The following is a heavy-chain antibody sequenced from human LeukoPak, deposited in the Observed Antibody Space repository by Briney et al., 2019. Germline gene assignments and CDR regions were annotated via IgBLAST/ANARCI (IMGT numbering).Heavy chain of an antibody. CDR3: ATSTRYTISWGAFDI. Sequence: GASVKVSCKASGYSFVGYGIDWMRQAPGQGLEWMGWNHPNNGGTNYAQKFKGRVTMTRDTSISTAYMELSSLRSDDTAVYYCATSTRYTISWGAFDICRQGTMGTVSS. CDR2: NHPNNGGT. CDR1: GYSFVGYG. J-gene: IGHJ3*02. D-gene: IGHD6-13*01. V-gene: IGHV1-2*02.